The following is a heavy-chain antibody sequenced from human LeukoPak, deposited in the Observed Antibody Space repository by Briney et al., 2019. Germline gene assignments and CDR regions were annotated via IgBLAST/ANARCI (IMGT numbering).Heavy chain of an antibody. J-gene: IGHJ4*02. CDR1: GYTFTGYY. V-gene: IGHV1-2*02. D-gene: IGHD1-1*01. CDR2: INPNSGGT. Sequence: ASVTVSCKVSGYTFTGYYMHWVRQPPGQGLEWMGWINPNSGGTNYAQKFQGRVTMTRDTSISTAYMELSRLTSADTAVYYCARDTGTLYFDYWGQGTLVTVSS. CDR3: ARDTGTLYFDY.